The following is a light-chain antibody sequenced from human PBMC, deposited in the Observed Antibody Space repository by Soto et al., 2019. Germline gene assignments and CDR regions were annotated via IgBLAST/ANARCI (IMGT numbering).Light chain of an antibody. CDR2: LNSDGSH. V-gene: IGLV4-69*01. Sequence: QPVLTQSPSASASLGASVKLTCTLSSGHSSYAIAWHQQQPEKGPRYLMKLNSDGSHSKGDGIPDRFSGSGSGAERYLTISSLQSEDEADYYCQTWGTGIQVFGTGTKLTVL. CDR1: SGHSSYA. CDR3: QTWGTGIQV. J-gene: IGLJ1*01.